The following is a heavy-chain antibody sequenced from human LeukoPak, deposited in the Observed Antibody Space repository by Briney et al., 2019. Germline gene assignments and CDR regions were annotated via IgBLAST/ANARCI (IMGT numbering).Heavy chain of an antibody. CDR2: ISYDGSNK. CDR1: GFTFSSYA. V-gene: IGHV3-30-3*01. J-gene: IGHJ5*02. CDR3: ARDLPWFDP. Sequence: GGSLRLSCAASGFTFSSYAMHWVRQAPGKGLEWVAVISYDGSNKYYADSVKGRFTISRGNSKNTLYLQMNSLRAEDTAVYYCARDLPWFDPWGQGTVVTVSS.